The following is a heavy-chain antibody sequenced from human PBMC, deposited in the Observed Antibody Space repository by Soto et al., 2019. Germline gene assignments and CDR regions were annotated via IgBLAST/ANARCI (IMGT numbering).Heavy chain of an antibody. CDR1: GFTFGAYG. J-gene: IGHJ4*02. CDR3: SRADCGVDCPPYNFDY. V-gene: IGHV3-49*05. D-gene: IGHD2-21*02. CDR2: IRSKAYSRTT. Sequence: EVQLVESGGGLVKPGRSLRLSCSASGFTFGAYGVSWFRQAPGKGLEWVGFIRSKAYSRTTEYAASVKDRFTISRDDSKSIAYLEMNSLQTEDTAVYYCSRADCGVDCPPYNFDYWGQGTLVTVSS.